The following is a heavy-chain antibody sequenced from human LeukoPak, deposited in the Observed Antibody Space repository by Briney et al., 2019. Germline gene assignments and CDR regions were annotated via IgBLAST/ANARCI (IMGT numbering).Heavy chain of an antibody. CDR2: IYYSGST. CDR3: ARLYVYYYYMDV. CDR1: GGSISSSSYY. Sequence: PSETLSLTCTVSGGSISSSSYYWGWIRQPPGKGLEWIGSIYYSGSTYYNRSLKSRVTISVDTSKNQFFLKLSSVTAADTAVYYCARLYVYYYYMDVWGKGTTVTVSS. V-gene: IGHV4-39*01. D-gene: IGHD3-16*01. J-gene: IGHJ6*03.